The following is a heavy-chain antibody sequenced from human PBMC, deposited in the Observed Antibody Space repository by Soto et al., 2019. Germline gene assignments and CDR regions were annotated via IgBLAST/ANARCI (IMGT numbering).Heavy chain of an antibody. J-gene: IGHJ6*02. CDR2: ISSSSSYI. D-gene: IGHD3-3*01. Sequence: VGSLRLSCAASGVNFSSYRMNSVRQATGRGLEWVSSISSSSSYIYYADTVKGRFTNTRDNAKNYLYLQMNSLRAEDTAVYYCARFYDFWSGYYSRYYYGMDVWGQGTTVTVSS. CDR1: GVNFSSYR. CDR3: ARFYDFWSGYYSRYYYGMDV. V-gene: IGHV3-21*01.